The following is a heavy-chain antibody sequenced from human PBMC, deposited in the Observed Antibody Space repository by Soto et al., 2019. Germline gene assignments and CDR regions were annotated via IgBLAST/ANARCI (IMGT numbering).Heavy chain of an antibody. CDR3: ARQDPAWPAFY. J-gene: IGHJ4*02. V-gene: IGHV3-23*01. Sequence: EVQLLESGGGLVQPGGSLRLSCAASGFTFSTYAMSWVRQAPGKGLEWVSAISGSGGSTYYADSVRGRFTISRDNSKKSLYLQINSLRAEDKAVYDCARQDPAWPAFYWGQGTLVTVSS. CDR2: ISGSGGST. CDR1: GFTFSTYA. D-gene: IGHD2-15*01.